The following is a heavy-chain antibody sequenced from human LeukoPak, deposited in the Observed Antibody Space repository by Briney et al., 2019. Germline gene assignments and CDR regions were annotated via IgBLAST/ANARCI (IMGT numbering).Heavy chain of an antibody. V-gene: IGHV4-34*01. CDR1: GGSFSGYY. Sequence: PSETLTLTCAVYGGSFSGYYWSWIRQPPGKGLEWIGEINHSGSTNYNPSLNSRVTISVDTSKNQFSLKLSSLTAADTAVYYCARAPPKYCSSTSCYPAHNWFDPWGQGTLVTVSS. J-gene: IGHJ5*02. CDR3: ARAPPKYCSSTSCYPAHNWFDP. D-gene: IGHD2-2*01. CDR2: INHSGST.